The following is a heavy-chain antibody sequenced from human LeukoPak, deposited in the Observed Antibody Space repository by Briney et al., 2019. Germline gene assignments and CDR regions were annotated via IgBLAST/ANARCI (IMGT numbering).Heavy chain of an antibody. CDR2: INHSGST. CDR1: GFTFGDYA. D-gene: IGHD2-15*01. Sequence: GSLRLSCTASGFTFGDYAMSWFRQPPGKGLEWIGEINHSGSTNYNPSLKSRVTISVDTSKNQFSLKLSSVTAADTAVYYCARGRGGYYSRFDYWGQGTLVTVSS. CDR3: ARGRGGYYSRFDY. V-gene: IGHV4-34*01. J-gene: IGHJ4*02.